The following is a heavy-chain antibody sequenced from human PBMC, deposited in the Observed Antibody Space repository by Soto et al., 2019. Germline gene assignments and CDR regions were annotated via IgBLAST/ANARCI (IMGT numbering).Heavy chain of an antibody. D-gene: IGHD5-18*01. J-gene: IGHJ6*02. CDR1: GGSFSGYY. V-gene: IGHV4-34*01. Sequence: SETLSLTCAVYGGSFSGYYWSWIRQPPGKGLEWIGEINHSGSTNYNPSLKSRVTISVDTSKNQFSLKLSSVTAADTDVYDWASRGYSYGYYYYGMDVWGQGTTVTVSS. CDR2: INHSGST. CDR3: ASRGYSYGYYYYGMDV.